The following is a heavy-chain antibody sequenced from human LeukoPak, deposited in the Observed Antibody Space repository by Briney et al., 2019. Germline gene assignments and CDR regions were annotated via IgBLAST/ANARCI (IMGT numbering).Heavy chain of an antibody. J-gene: IGHJ4*02. CDR2: LSDGGGTT. CDR1: GFTFSSYA. Sequence: GGSLRLSCAASGFTFSSYAMSWVRQAPGKGLEWVSALSDGGGTTYYADSVKGRFTISRDNSKNTVYLQMNSLTAEDTAIYYCAKDTGSFDYWGQGTLVTVSS. CDR3: AKDTGSFDY. V-gene: IGHV3-23*01.